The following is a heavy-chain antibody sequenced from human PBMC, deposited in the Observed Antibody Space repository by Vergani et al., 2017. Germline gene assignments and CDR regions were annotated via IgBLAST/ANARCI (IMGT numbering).Heavy chain of an antibody. J-gene: IGHJ4*02. D-gene: IGHD3-22*01. V-gene: IGHV3-23*04. CDR2: ISSSGGST. CDR1: GFTFSSYS. CDR3: AKDTYDSSGYYFDY. Sequence: EVQLVESGGGLVKRGGSLRLSCAASGFTFSSYSMNWVRQAPGKGLEWVSSISSSGGSTYYADSVKGRFTISRDNSKNTLYLQMNSLRAEDTAVYYCAKDTYDSSGYYFDYWGQGTLVTVSS.